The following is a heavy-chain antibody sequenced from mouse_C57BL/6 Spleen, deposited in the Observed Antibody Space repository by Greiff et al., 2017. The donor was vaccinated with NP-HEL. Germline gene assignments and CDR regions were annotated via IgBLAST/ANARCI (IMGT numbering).Heavy chain of an antibody. CDR3: ASGSSPYYFDY. V-gene: IGHV1-64*01. J-gene: IGHJ2*01. CDR2: IHPNSGST. Sequence: QVQLQQPGAELVKPGASVKLSCKASGYTFTSYWMHWVKQRPGQGLEWLGMIHPNSGSTNYNEKFKSKATLTVDKSSSTAYMQLSSLTSADSAVYYCASGSSPYYFDYWGQGTTLTVSS. D-gene: IGHD1-1*01. CDR1: GYTFTSYW.